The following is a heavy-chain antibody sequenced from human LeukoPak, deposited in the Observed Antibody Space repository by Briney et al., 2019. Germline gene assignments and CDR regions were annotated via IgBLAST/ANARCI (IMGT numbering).Heavy chain of an antibody. CDR3: TTYSSGSCPF. J-gene: IGHJ4*02. CDR2: IYRSSNGETT. D-gene: IGHD6-19*01. CDR1: GITFSNAW. V-gene: IGHV3-15*01. Sequence: GGSVRLSCAASGITFSNAWMTWVRQAPGKGLEGGGRIYRSSNGETTDYGAPVKGRFTMSRDDSKNTLYLQMNSLKPEDTAVYYCTTYSSGSCPFCGQGTLVTVSS.